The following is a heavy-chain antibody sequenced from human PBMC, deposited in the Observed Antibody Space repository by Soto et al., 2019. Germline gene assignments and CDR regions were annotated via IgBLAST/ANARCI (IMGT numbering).Heavy chain of an antibody. CDR3: ATMDDYGAFSGF. Sequence: SETLSLTCEVSGASFDAYFWSWIRQPPGKGLEWIGDINHRGSTKYNPSLKSRLTISVDTSNNQFSLNLKSVTATDTAVYYCATMDDYGAFSGFWGQDTPVTVSS. CDR1: GASFDAYF. D-gene: IGHD4-17*01. V-gene: IGHV4-34*01. J-gene: IGHJ1*01. CDR2: INHRGST.